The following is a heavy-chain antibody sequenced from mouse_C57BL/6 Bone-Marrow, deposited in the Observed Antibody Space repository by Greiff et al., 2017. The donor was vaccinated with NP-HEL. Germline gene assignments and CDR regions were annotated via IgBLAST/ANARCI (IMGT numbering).Heavy chain of an antibody. D-gene: IGHD2-4*01. Sequence: VQLQQSGPELVKPGASVKISCKASGYSFTGYYMNWVKQSPEKSLEWIGEINPSTGGTTYNQKFKAKATLTVDKSSSTAYMQLKSLTSEDSAVYDCARAGLRRGYAMDYWGQGTSVTVSS. CDR2: INPSTGGT. V-gene: IGHV1-42*01. J-gene: IGHJ4*01. CDR3: ARAGLRRGYAMDY. CDR1: GYSFTGYY.